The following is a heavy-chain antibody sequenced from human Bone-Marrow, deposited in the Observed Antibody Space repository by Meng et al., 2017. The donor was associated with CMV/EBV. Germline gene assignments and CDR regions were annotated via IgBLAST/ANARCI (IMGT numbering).Heavy chain of an antibody. Sequence: GESLKISCAASGFTVSSNYMSWVRQAPGKGLERVSIIYSGGNTYYADSVKGRFTTSRDNSKNTLYLQMNSLRTEDTAVYYCATSYSGTGWHAFDLWGQGTMVTVSS. CDR2: IYSGGNT. CDR1: GFTVSSNY. D-gene: IGHD1-26*01. CDR3: ATSYSGTGWHAFDL. V-gene: IGHV3-66*02. J-gene: IGHJ3*01.